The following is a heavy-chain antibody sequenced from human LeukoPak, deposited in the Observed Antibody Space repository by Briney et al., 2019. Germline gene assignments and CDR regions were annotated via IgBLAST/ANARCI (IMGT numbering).Heavy chain of an antibody. Sequence: GGSLRLSCAASGFTVSSNYMSWVRQAPGKGLEWVANIKQAGSEKYYVNSVKGRFTISRDNAKNSLYLQMNSLRAEDTAVYYCARDYPYYYDSSGSSYYFDYWGQGTLVTVSS. V-gene: IGHV3-7*03. D-gene: IGHD3-22*01. CDR1: GFTVSSNY. CDR2: IKQAGSEK. CDR3: ARDYPYYYDSSGSSYYFDY. J-gene: IGHJ4*02.